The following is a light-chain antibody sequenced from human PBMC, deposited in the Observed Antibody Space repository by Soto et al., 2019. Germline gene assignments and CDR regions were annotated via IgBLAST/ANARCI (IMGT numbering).Light chain of an antibody. CDR3: QQYNNWPPWT. Sequence: EVVMTQSPATLSVSPGERATLSCRASQSVSSNLAWYQQKPGQVPRLLIYGSSTRATGIPARFSGSGSGTDFTLTISSLQSEDFAVYYCQQYNNWPPWTVGQGTKVEIK. CDR2: GSS. J-gene: IGKJ1*01. V-gene: IGKV3-15*01. CDR1: QSVSSN.